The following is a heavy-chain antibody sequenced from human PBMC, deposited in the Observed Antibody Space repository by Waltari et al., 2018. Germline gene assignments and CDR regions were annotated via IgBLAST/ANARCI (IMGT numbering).Heavy chain of an antibody. V-gene: IGHV1-2*02. Sequence: QVQLVQSGAEVKKPGASVKVYFKASGYTFPGYSMHWVRPAPGQGLEWMGWINPNSGGTNYAQKFQGRVTMTRDTSISTAYMELSRLRSDDTAVYYCARDLGFHSSGWFDPWGQGTLVTVSS. CDR1: GYTFPGYS. D-gene: IGHD6-19*01. CDR3: ARDLGFHSSGWFDP. J-gene: IGHJ5*02. CDR2: INPNSGGT.